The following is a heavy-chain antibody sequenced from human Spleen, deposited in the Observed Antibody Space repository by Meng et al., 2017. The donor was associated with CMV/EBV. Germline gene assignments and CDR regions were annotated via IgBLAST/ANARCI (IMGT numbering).Heavy chain of an antibody. V-gene: IGHV1-2*06. Sequence: SGFTFTGYYIHWVRQAPGQGLEWMGRINPNSGATNYTQKFQGRVTMTRDASISTAYLEVSSLTSDDTAVYYCARVIAVAGTAPFDYWGQGTLVTVSS. J-gene: IGHJ4*02. CDR1: GFTFTGYY. CDR3: ARVIAVAGTAPFDY. CDR2: INPNSGAT. D-gene: IGHD6-19*01.